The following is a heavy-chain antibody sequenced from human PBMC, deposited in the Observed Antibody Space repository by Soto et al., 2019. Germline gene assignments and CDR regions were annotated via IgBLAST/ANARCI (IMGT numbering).Heavy chain of an antibody. CDR1: GGTFSSYA. CDR2: IIPIFGTA. V-gene: IGHV1-69*06. Sequence: QVQLVQSGAEVKKPGSSVKVSCKASGGTFSSYAISWVRQAPGQGLEWMGGIIPIFGTANYAQKFQGRVTITADKSTSTAYMELSSLRSEDTAVYYCARRIVGATMLYYYGMDVWGQGTTVTVSS. D-gene: IGHD1-26*01. J-gene: IGHJ6*02. CDR3: ARRIVGATMLYYYGMDV.